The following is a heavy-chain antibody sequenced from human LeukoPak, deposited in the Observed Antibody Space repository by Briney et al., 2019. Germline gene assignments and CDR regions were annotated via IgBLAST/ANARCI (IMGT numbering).Heavy chain of an antibody. D-gene: IGHD4-11*01. CDR1: GYTFTGYY. Sequence: ASVKVSCKASGYTFTGYYLHWVRQAPGQGLEWMGWINPNSGGTDYAQKFQGRVTMTRDTSINTACMELSRLRSDDTAVYYCARGDYSRDYYYKDVWGKGTTVTVSS. J-gene: IGHJ6*03. CDR3: ARGDYSRDYYYKDV. CDR2: INPNSGGT. V-gene: IGHV1-2*02.